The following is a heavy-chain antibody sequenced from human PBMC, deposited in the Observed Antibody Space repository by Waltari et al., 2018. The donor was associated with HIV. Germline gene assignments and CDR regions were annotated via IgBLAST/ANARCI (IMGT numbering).Heavy chain of an antibody. J-gene: IGHJ4*02. CDR1: GGSISSSRYY. CDR2: IYYSGST. D-gene: IGHD3-22*01. V-gene: IGHV4-39*01. CDR3: ARHSLTYYYDSSGYSVAFDY. Sequence: QLQLQESGPGLVQPSETLSLTCTVSGGSISSSRYYWGWIRPPPGKGLEWIGSIYYSGSTYYNPSLKSRVTISVDTSKNQFSLKLSSVTAADTAVYYCARHSLTYYYDSSGYSVAFDYWGQGTLVTVSS.